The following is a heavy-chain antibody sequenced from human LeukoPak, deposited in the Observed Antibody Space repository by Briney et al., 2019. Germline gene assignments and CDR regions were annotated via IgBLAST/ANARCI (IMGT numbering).Heavy chain of an antibody. CDR2: IYSGGST. J-gene: IGHJ4*02. V-gene: IGHV3-53*01. Sequence: GSXXLXXAASGLXXSSNYXSXVRQAPGKGLEWVSVIYSGGSTYYADSVKGRFTISRDNSKNTLYLQMNSLRAEDTAVYYCARYTHSSGFDYWGQGTLVTVSS. D-gene: IGHD6-19*01. CDR1: GLXXSSNY. CDR3: ARYTHSSGFDY.